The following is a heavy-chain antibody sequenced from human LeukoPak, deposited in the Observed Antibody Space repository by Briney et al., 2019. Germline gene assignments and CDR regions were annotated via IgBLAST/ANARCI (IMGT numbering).Heavy chain of an antibody. CDR1: GFIFSRYE. V-gene: IGHV3-48*03. D-gene: IGHD6-19*01. CDR2: ITGSGTTT. Sequence: PGGSLRLSCAASGFIFSRYEMSWVRQAPGKGLEWLSYITGSGTTTQYADSVRDRFTISRDNAKNSLYLQMSSLRADDTAVYYCVRDRRGEQSGDNLFDSWGQGTLVTVSS. CDR3: VRDRRGEQSGDNLFDS. J-gene: IGHJ5*01.